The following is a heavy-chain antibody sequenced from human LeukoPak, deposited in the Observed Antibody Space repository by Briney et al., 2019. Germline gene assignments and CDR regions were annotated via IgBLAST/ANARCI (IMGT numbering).Heavy chain of an antibody. CDR2: INAGNGNT. V-gene: IGHV1-3*01. Sequence: ASVKVSCKAPGYTFTNSAMHWVRQAPGQRLEWMGWINAGNGNTRYSQKFQGRVTITRDTSASTAYMELSSLRSQDTAVYCCARDGGYCSSTSCYAAFDIWGQGTMVTVSS. CDR3: ARDGGYCSSTSCYAAFDI. J-gene: IGHJ3*02. D-gene: IGHD2-2*01. CDR1: GYTFTNSA.